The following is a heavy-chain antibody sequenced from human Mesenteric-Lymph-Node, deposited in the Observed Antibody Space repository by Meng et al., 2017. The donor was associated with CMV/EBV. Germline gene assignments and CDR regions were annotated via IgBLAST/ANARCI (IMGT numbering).Heavy chain of an antibody. Sequence: SCDSVSSYDYYWSWIRQPPGKGLEWIGNIYISGITSYNPSLKSRVTISVDFSKNQFSLKVTSVTAADTAVYYCARDPTNGSPTGFDYWGQGTLVTVSS. CDR3: ARDPTNGSPTGFDY. CDR2: IYISGIT. CDR1: CDSVSSYDYY. D-gene: IGHD1-26*01. J-gene: IGHJ4*02. V-gene: IGHV4-61*08.